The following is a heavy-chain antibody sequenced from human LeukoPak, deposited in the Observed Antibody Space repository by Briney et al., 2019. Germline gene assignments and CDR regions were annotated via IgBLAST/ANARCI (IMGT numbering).Heavy chain of an antibody. J-gene: IGHJ4*02. CDR3: ARDVTLRSRSSLIYFDY. D-gene: IGHD6-6*01. Sequence: GASVKVSCKTSGYSLIDYYIHWVRQAPGQGLEWMGWINANDGSTNYAQNFQDRVTMTRDTSINTADLELSRLKSGDTAVYYCARDVTLRSRSSLIYFDYWGQGSLVTVSS. V-gene: IGHV1-2*02. CDR1: GYSLIDYY. CDR2: INANDGST.